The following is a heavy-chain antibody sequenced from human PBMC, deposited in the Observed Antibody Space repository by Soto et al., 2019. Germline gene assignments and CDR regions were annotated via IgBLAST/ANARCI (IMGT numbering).Heavy chain of an antibody. Sequence: HPGGSLRLSCAAPGFTFSSYAMHWVRQAPGKGLEWVAVISYDGSNKYYADSVKGRFTISRDNSKNTLYLQMNSLRAEDTAVYYCARDKTYYYDSSGYYWLDYWGQGTLVTVSS. CDR2: ISYDGSNK. CDR1: GFTFSSYA. D-gene: IGHD3-22*01. V-gene: IGHV3-30-3*01. CDR3: ARDKTYYYDSSGYYWLDY. J-gene: IGHJ4*02.